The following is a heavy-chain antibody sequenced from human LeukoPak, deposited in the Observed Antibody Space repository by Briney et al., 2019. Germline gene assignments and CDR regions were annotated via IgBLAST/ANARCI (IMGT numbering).Heavy chain of an antibody. CDR3: ARVGAWELQRVFEY. CDR2: IHKAGSES. Sequence: GGSLTLSCAASWFTFTNYWMTWVRQVPGKGLEWVANIHKAGSESYYVDSVKGRFAISRDNAKNSLYLQLSSLRVEDTAVYYCARVGAWELQRVFEYWGQGTLVTVSS. J-gene: IGHJ4*02. V-gene: IGHV3-7*01. D-gene: IGHD1-26*01. CDR1: WFTFTNYW.